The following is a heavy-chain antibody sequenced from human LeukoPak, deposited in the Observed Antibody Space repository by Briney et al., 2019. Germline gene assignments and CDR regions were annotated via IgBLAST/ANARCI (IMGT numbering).Heavy chain of an antibody. CDR1: GGSISSHY. V-gene: IGHV4-4*07. CDR3: AREGDSSSGWYDWFDP. Sequence: SETLSLTCTVSGGSISSHYWSWIRQPAGKGLEWIGRIYTSGSTNYNPSLKSRVTMSVDTSKNQFSLKLSSVTAADTAVYYCAREGDSSSGWYDWFDPWGQGTLVTVSS. J-gene: IGHJ5*02. D-gene: IGHD6-19*01. CDR2: IYTSGST.